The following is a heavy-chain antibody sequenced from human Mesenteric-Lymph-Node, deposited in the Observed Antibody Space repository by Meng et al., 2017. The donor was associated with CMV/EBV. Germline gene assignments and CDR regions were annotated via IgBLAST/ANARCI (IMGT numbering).Heavy chain of an antibody. D-gene: IGHD3-3*01. J-gene: IGHJ4*02. CDR2: MSYSGST. Sequence: SETLSLTCTVSGGSVSSGSYYWSWIRQPPGKGLEWIGHMSYSGSTNYNPSLKSRVTISLDTSKNQFSLKLSSVTAADTAVYYCGTVDFWSAYFYYWGQGTLVTVSS. V-gene: IGHV4-61*01. CDR1: GGSVSSGSYY. CDR3: GTVDFWSAYFYY.